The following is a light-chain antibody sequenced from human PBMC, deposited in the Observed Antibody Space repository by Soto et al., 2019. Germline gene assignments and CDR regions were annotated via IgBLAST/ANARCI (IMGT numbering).Light chain of an antibody. Sequence: EIVLTQSPGTLSLSPGERATLSCRASQSVSDNYLACYQRKPGQAPRLLIYGASSRSSGSPDRFSGSGSGTDFTLTISRLEPEDFAVYYCRQYGFSLRTFGQGSTVE. CDR1: QSVSDNY. J-gene: IGKJ1*01. V-gene: IGKV3-20*01. CDR2: GAS. CDR3: RQYGFSLRT.